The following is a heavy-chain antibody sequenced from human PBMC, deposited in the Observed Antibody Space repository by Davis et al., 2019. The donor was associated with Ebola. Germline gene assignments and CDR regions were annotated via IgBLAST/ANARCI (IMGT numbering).Heavy chain of an antibody. CDR3: ASFRVVGATGPGDYYYGMDV. CDR2: MNPNSGNP. Sequence: AASVKVSCKASGYTFTSYDINWVRQATGQGLEWMGWMNPNSGNPGYAQKFQGRATMTRNTSISTAYMEPSSLRSEDTAVYYCASFRVVGATGPGDYYYGMDVWGQGTTVTVSS. D-gene: IGHD1-26*01. J-gene: IGHJ6*02. CDR1: GYTFTSYD. V-gene: IGHV1-8*01.